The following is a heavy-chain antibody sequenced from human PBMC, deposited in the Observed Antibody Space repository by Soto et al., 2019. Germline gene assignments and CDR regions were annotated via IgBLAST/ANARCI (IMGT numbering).Heavy chain of an antibody. Sequence: SETLSLTCTVSGGSISSSSYYWGWIRQPPGKGLEWIGSIYYSGSTYYNPSLKSRVTISVDTSKNQFSLKLSSVTAADTAVYYCARHGPRAGYSSGWKRHDAFDIWGQGTMVTVSS. CDR3: ARHGPRAGYSSGWKRHDAFDI. CDR1: GGSISSSSYY. CDR2: IYYSGST. V-gene: IGHV4-39*01. D-gene: IGHD6-19*01. J-gene: IGHJ3*02.